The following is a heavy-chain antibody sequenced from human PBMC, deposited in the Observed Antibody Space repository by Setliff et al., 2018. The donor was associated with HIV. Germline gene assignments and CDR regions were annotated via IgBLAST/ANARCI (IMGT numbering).Heavy chain of an antibody. J-gene: IGHJ6*03. V-gene: IGHV4-39*01. CDR1: GGSIISSNYY. CDR2: VYYSGNT. D-gene: IGHD2-15*01. CDR3: ARQAYWGYPVHYFHMDV. Sequence: SETLSLTCTVSGGSIISSNYYWSWIRQPPGKGLEWIASVYYSGNTKYISSLKSRLTISLDVSKKQFSLNLTSVSAADTAIYYCARQAYWGYPVHYFHMDVWGKGTTVTVSS.